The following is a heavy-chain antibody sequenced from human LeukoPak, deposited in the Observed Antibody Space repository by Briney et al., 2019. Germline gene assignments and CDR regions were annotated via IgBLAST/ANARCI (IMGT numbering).Heavy chain of an antibody. Sequence: PSETLSLTCTVSGGSISGYYWSWIRQPPGKGLEWIGYLYYGGSTNYNPSLQSRVTMSVDTSKNQFSLKLSSVTAADTAVYYCAGHPGHYSYGPTYYGIDVWGQGTTVTVSS. J-gene: IGHJ6*02. CDR2: LYYGGST. CDR1: GGSISGYY. CDR3: AGHPGHYSYGPTYYGIDV. V-gene: IGHV4-59*08. D-gene: IGHD4-11*01.